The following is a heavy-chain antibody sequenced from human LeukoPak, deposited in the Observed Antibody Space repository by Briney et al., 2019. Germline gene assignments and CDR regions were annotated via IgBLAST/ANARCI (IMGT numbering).Heavy chain of an antibody. V-gene: IGHV3-23*01. CDR3: AKDPLIYYYDSSGYPGAP. Sequence: GGSLRLSCAASGFTFSSYAMSWVRQAPGKGLEWVPAISGSGGSTYYADSVKGRFTISRDNSKNTLYLQMNSLRAEDTAVYYCAKDPLIYYYDSSGYPGAPWGQGTPVTVSS. J-gene: IGHJ5*02. D-gene: IGHD3-22*01. CDR1: GFTFSSYA. CDR2: ISGSGGST.